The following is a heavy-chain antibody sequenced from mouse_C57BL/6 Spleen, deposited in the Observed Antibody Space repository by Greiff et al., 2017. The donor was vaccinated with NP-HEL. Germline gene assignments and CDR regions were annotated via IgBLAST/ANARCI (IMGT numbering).Heavy chain of an antibody. CDR2: INPYNGGT. Sequence: EVKLQESGPVLVKPGASVKMSCKASGYTFTDYYMNWVKQSHGKSLEWIGVINPYNGGTSYNQKFKGKATLTVDKSSSTAYMELNSLTSEDSAVYYCARDDDGYSAWFAYWGQGTLVTVSA. J-gene: IGHJ3*01. D-gene: IGHD2-3*01. CDR1: GYTFTDYY. CDR3: ARDDDGYSAWFAY. V-gene: IGHV1-19*01.